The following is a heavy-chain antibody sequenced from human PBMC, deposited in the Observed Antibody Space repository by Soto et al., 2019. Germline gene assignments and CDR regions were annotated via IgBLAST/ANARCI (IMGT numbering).Heavy chain of an antibody. CDR2: ISYDGSNK. J-gene: IGHJ4*02. V-gene: IGHV3-30-3*01. CDR3: ARGHRVGATTKAFDY. D-gene: IGHD1-26*01. CDR1: GFTVSSYA. Sequence: QVQLVESGGGVVQPGRSLRLSCAASGFTVSSYAMHWVRQAPGKGLEWVAVISYDGSNKYYADSVKGRFTIPRDNSKNTLYLQMNSLRAEDTAVYYCARGHRVGATTKAFDYWGQGTLVTVSS.